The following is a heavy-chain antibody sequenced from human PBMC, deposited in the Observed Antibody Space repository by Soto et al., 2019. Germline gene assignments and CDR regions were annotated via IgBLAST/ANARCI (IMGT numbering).Heavy chain of an antibody. J-gene: IGHJ4*01. CDR1: GFSFSDHY. D-gene: IGHD2-15*01. V-gene: IGHV3-11*06. CDR2: ISATSSFT. CDR3: ASLARYCSGGSCYSDD. Sequence: PGGSLRLSCAASGFSFSDHYMSWFRQAPGRGLEWVSYISATSSFTKHADSVQGRFTVSRDNAKNSLYLQMNSLRAEDTAVYYCASLARYCSGGSCYSDDWGQGTLVTVSS.